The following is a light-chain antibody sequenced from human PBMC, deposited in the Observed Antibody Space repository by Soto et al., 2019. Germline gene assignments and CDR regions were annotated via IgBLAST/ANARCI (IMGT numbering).Light chain of an antibody. CDR2: DAS. CDR1: QSVSSY. Sequence: DMVLTQSSATLSLSPGERATLSCRANQSVSSYLAWYRQKPGQAPRLLIYDASNRATGIPARFSGSGSGTDFTLTISSIEPEAFAVYYCQQRSNWPPTLGQGTKVDIK. J-gene: IGKJ1*01. V-gene: IGKV3-11*01. CDR3: QQRSNWPPT.